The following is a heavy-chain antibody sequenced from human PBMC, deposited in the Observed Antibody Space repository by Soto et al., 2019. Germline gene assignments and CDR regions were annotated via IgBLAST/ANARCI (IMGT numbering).Heavy chain of an antibody. CDR2: INAGNGNT. D-gene: IGHD2-21*01. CDR3: ARGGEPIDY. Sequence: QVQLVQSGAEEKKPGAAVMVSCKASGYIFTSYAMHWVRQAPGQRLEWMGWINAGNGNTKYSQKLQGRATITRDTSASTAYMELSSLRSEDTAVYYCARGGEPIDYWGQGTLVTVSS. J-gene: IGHJ4*02. V-gene: IGHV1-3*05. CDR1: GYIFTSYA.